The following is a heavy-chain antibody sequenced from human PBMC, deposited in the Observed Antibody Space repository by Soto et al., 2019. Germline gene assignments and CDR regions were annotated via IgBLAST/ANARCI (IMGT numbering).Heavy chain of an antibody. J-gene: IGHJ3*02. CDR2: ISSSSSYI. Sequence: PWGSRSLSWAASGFTFISYSMNWVRQSPRKGLEWVSSISSSSSYIYYADTVKGRFTITRDSAKNSLYLQMNSLRAEDTAVYYCARVGVVPAAITDAFDIWGQGTMVTVSS. V-gene: IGHV3-21*01. CDR3: ARVGVVPAAITDAFDI. D-gene: IGHD2-2*01. CDR1: GFTFISYS.